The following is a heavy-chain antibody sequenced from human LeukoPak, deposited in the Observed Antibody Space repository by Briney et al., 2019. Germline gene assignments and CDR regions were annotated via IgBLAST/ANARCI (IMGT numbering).Heavy chain of an antibody. J-gene: IGHJ4*02. V-gene: IGHV3-7*01. CDR3: AKDRSGQQLVRRRYFDY. CDR2: IHQDGIER. CDR1: GFTFSTYW. D-gene: IGHD6-13*01. Sequence: GGSLRLSCAASGFTFSTYWVSWVRQVPGKGLEWVANIHQDGIERYYVDSVKGRFTIFRDNAKNSLYLQMNSLRAEDTAVYYCAKDRSGQQLVRRRYFDYWGQGTLVTVSS.